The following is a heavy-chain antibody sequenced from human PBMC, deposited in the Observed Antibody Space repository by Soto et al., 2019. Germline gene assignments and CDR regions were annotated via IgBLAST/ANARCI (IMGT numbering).Heavy chain of an antibody. Sequence: EVQLVESGGGLVQPGGSLRLSCAASGFTFSSYWMSWVRQAPGKGREWVANIKQDGSDKYYVDSVKVRVTISRENAKKSLYLKMNSLTAEDTGIYFSAQVKSLAGQEWGKGTLVTVSS. D-gene: IGHD6-6*01. CDR3: AQVKSLAGQE. J-gene: IGHJ4*02. V-gene: IGHV3-7*05. CDR2: IKQDGSDK. CDR1: GFTFSSYW.